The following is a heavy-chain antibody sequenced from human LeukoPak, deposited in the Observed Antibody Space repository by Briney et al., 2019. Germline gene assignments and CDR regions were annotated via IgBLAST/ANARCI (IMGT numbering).Heavy chain of an antibody. J-gene: IGHJ4*02. CDR1: GGSISSSSYY. D-gene: IGHD3-9*01. Sequence: SETLSLTCTVSGGSISSSSYYWGWIRQPPGKGLEWIGSIYYSGSTYYNPSLKSRVTICVDTSKNQFSLKLRSVTAADTAVYYCARYGYFDWLSYYFDYWGQGTLVTVSS. CDR3: ARYGYFDWLSYYFDY. CDR2: IYYSGST. V-gene: IGHV4-39*01.